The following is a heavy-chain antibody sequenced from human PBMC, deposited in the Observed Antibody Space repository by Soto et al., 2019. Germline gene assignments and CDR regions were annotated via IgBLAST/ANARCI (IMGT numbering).Heavy chain of an antibody. D-gene: IGHD3-10*01. Sequence: ASVKVSCKASGYTFTSYGISWVRQAPGQGLEWMGWISAYNGNTNYAQKLQGRVTMTTDTSTSTAYMELRSLRSDDTAVYYCARYELLWFGDRRFDYWGQGTLVTVSS. CDR3: ARYELLWFGDRRFDY. CDR2: ISAYNGNT. CDR1: GYTFTSYG. J-gene: IGHJ4*02. V-gene: IGHV1-18*01.